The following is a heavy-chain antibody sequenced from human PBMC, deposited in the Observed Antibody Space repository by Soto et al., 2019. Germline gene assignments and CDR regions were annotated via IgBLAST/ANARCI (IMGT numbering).Heavy chain of an antibody. CDR3: GRADRDLQQLVHYYYSMNV. D-gene: IGHD6-13*01. CDR2: INYSGST. J-gene: IGHJ6*02. Sequence: QVQLQESGPGLVKPSQTLSLTCTVSGGSISSGDYYWSWIRQPPGKGLEWIGYINYSGSTYHNPSLKSRVTISVDTSKNQFSLKLTCVTAADTAVYYCGRADRDLQQLVHYYYSMNVWGQGTTVTVSS. V-gene: IGHV4-30-4*01. CDR1: GGSISSGDYY.